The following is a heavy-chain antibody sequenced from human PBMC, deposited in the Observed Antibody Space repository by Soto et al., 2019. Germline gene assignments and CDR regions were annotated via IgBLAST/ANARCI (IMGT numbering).Heavy chain of an antibody. CDR3: ARDGIGGTAFRGFCDY. CDR2: IWYDGSNK. D-gene: IGHD1-7*01. V-gene: IGHV3-33*01. J-gene: IGHJ4*02. CDR1: GSIFSGYG. Sequence: QEHLVESGGGVVQPGRSLRLSCAASGSIFSGYGMHWVRQTPGKGLEWVAVIWYDGSNKYYADSVKGRFTISRDNSKNMLYLQMDSLRAEDTAIYCCARDGIGGTAFRGFCDYWGQGTLVTVSS.